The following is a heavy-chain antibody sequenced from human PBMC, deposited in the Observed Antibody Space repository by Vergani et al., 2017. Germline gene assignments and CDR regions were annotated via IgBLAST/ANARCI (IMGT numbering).Heavy chain of an antibody. Sequence: QVQLQESGPGVVKPSQTLSLTCAVSGGSISSGDHCWTWIRQRPGKGLEWIGSIFYSGTTYDNPSLRSRLTISVATSQNQFSLKLRSVTAADTAVYYCARVDTQVPATSHFYYMDVWGKGTTVVVSS. V-gene: IGHV4-31*11. J-gene: IGHJ6*03. CDR3: ARVDTQVPATSHFYYMDV. CDR2: IFYSGTT. D-gene: IGHD6-25*01. CDR1: GGSISSGDHC.